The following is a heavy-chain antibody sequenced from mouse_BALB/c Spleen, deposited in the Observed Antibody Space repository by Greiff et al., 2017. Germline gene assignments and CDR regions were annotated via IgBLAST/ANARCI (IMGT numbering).Heavy chain of an antibody. D-gene: IGHD2-12*01. V-gene: IGHV5-4*02. Sequence: EVHLVESGGGLVKPGGSLKLSCAASGFTFSDYYMYWVRQTPEKRLEWVATISDGGSYTYYPDSVKGRFTISRDNAKNNLYLQMSSLKSEDTAMYYCARGSYDGYFDYWGQGTTLTVSS. CDR2: ISDGGSYT. CDR3: ARGSYDGYFDY. CDR1: GFTFSDYY. J-gene: IGHJ2*01.